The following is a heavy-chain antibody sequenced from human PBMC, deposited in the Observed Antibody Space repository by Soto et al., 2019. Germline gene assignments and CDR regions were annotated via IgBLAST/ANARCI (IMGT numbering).Heavy chain of an antibody. CDR2: LKGDGSTT. J-gene: IGHJ6*02. D-gene: IGHD3-10*01. V-gene: IGHV3-74*01. CDR3: ARGIRGHYGKDV. CDR1: GFTFSDYW. Sequence: EVQLVESGGGLVQPGGSLRLSCAASGFTFSDYWIHWVRQAPGKGLMWVSRLKGDGSTTNYADSVKGRFTVSRDNAKNTLYLQMNSLRAEDTALSYCARGIRGHYGKDVWGQGTTVSVSS.